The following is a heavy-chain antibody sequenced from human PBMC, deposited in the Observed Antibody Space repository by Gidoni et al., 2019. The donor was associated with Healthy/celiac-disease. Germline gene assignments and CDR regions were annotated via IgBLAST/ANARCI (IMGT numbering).Heavy chain of an antibody. CDR2: ILSSFGTE. V-gene: IGHV1-69*01. J-gene: IGHJ6*02. D-gene: IGHD3-9*01. Sequence: QVQLVQSGAEVKKPGSSAKVSCKASGGTFSSSAISWVRQAPGQGLEWMGGILSSFGTESYAQNCQGRGTITADESTSTAYMELSSLSSEDTAVYYCARGGYDILTGSHYYYYGMDVWGQGTTVTVSS. CDR1: GGTFSSSA. CDR3: ARGGYDILTGSHYYYYGMDV.